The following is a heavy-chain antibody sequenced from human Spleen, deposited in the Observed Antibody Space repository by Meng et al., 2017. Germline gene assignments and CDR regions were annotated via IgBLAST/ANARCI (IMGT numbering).Heavy chain of an antibody. CDR3: ARTIYTSSSGLDS. D-gene: IGHD6-6*01. J-gene: IGHJ4*02. CDR2: ISYDEGNK. CDR1: GFTFTDYA. V-gene: IGHV3-30*04. Sequence: GGSLRLSCAASGFTFTDYAMHWVRQAPGKGLDWVAVISYDEGNKYYTDFVKGRFTVSRDNSKNTVYLQMNSLRVEDTAVYYCARTIYTSSSGLDSWGQGTLVTVSS.